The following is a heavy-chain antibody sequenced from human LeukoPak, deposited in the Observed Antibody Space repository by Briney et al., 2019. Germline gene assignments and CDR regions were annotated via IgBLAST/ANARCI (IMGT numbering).Heavy chain of an antibody. CDR2: IYYSGST. V-gene: IGHV4-59*01. Sequence: SETLSLTCAVYGGSFSSYYWSWLRQPPGKGREWIGYIYYSGSTNYNPSLKSRVTISVDTSKNQFSLKLSAVTAADTGVYYCAREGGSSGWSPFDYWGQGTLVTVSS. D-gene: IGHD6-19*01. CDR1: GGSFSSYY. CDR3: AREGGSSGWSPFDY. J-gene: IGHJ4*02.